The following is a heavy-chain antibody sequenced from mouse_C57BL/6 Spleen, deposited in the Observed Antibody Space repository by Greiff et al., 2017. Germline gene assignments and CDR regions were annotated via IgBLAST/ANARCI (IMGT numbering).Heavy chain of an antibody. V-gene: IGHV3-6*01. CDR1: GYSITSGYY. CDR2: ISYDGSN. Sequence: EVQRVESGPGLVKPSQSLSLTCSVTGYSITSGYYWNWIRQFPGNKLEWMGYISYDGSNNYNPSLKNRISITRDTSKNQFFLKLNSVTTEDTATYYCARDRGYYGSSSYFDVWGTGTTVTVSS. D-gene: IGHD1-1*01. J-gene: IGHJ1*03. CDR3: ARDRGYYGSSSYFDV.